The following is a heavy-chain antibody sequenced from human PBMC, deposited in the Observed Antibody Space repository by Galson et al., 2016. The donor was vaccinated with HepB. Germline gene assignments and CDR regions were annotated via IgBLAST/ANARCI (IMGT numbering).Heavy chain of an antibody. CDR1: GFMFSRHW. J-gene: IGHJ4*02. Sequence: SLRLSCAGSGFMFSRHWMSWVRQAPGKGLEWVANIKEDGSEMYYVDSVRGRFTIARDNAKNSLFLQMNSLRAEDTAVYYCARETFCTSSGCYNPSGPDYWGQGTLVTVSS. V-gene: IGHV3-7*03. D-gene: IGHD2-8*01. CDR3: ARETFCTSSGCYNPSGPDY. CDR2: IKEDGSEM.